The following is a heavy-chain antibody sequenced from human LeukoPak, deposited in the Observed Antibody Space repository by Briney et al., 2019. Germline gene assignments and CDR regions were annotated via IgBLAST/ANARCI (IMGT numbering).Heavy chain of an antibody. CDR1: GGSISSGSYY. D-gene: IGHD3-3*01. J-gene: IGHJ4*02. V-gene: IGHV4-61*02. CDR2: IYTCGST. Sequence: SETLSLTCTVSGGSISSGSYYWSWIRQPAGKGLEWIGRIYTCGSTNYDPSLKSRVTISVDTSKNQFSLKLSSVTAADTAVYYCARGVLEWLSFDYWGQGTLVTVSS. CDR3: ARGVLEWLSFDY.